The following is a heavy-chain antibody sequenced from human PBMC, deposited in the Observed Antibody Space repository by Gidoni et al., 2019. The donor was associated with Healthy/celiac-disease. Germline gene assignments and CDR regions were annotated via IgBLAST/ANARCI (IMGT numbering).Heavy chain of an antibody. J-gene: IGHJ6*02. Sequence: EVQLVESGGGLVQPGGSLRLSCAASGFTFGSYEMNWVRQAPGKGLEWVSYISSSGSTIYYADSVKGRFTISRDNAKNSLYLQMNSLRAEDTAVYYCARDRSPYYYYGMDVWGQGTTVTVSS. CDR3: ARDRSPYYYYGMDV. V-gene: IGHV3-48*03. CDR2: ISSSGSTI. CDR1: GFTFGSYE.